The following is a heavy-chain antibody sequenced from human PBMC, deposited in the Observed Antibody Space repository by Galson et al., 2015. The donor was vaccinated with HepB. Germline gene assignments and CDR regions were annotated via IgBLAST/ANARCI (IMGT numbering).Heavy chain of an antibody. J-gene: IGHJ4*02. CDR3: ARDGRIAATGTYFDF. D-gene: IGHD6-13*01. CDR1: GYTFTRYY. CDR2: INPSGGST. Sequence: SVKVFCKASGYTFTRYYMHWVRQAPGQGLEWMGIINPSGGSTNLAQRFQGRVTMTRDTSTSTVYMDLSTLRSEDTAVYYCARDGRIAATGTYFDFWGLGTLVTASS. V-gene: IGHV1-46*01.